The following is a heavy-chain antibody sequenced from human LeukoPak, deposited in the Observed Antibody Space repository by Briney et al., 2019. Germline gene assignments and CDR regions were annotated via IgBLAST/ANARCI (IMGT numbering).Heavy chain of an antibody. V-gene: IGHV5-51*01. J-gene: IGHJ6*04. CDR3: ARHRRGYCSGGSCYSYYYYYGMDV. D-gene: IGHD2-15*01. Sequence: GESLKISCKGSGYSFPSYWIGRVRQMPGKGLEWMGIIYPGDSDTRYSPSSQGQVTISVDKSISTAYLQWSSLKASDTAMYYCARHRRGYCSGGSCYSYYYYYGMDVWGKGTTVTVSS. CDR2: IYPGDSDT. CDR1: GYSFPSYW.